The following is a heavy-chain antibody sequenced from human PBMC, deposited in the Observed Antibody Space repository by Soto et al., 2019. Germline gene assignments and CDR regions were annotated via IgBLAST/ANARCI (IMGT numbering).Heavy chain of an antibody. V-gene: IGHV3-23*01. CDR3: AKEGSGSYYGYYYYYYGMDV. Sequence: PGGSLRLSCAASGFTFSSYAMSWVRQAPGKGLEWVSAISGSGGSTYYADSVKGRFTISRDNSKNTLYLQMNSLRAEDTAVYYCAKEGSGSYYGYYYYYYGMDVWGQGTTVTVS. CDR2: ISGSGGST. D-gene: IGHD1-26*01. CDR1: GFTFSSYA. J-gene: IGHJ6*02.